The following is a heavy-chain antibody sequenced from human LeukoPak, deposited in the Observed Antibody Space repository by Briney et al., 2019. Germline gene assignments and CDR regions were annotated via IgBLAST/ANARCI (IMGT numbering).Heavy chain of an antibody. D-gene: IGHD3-22*01. CDR1: GFTFSSYA. CDR3: ATHHPYNTSGYSPGYFDY. V-gene: IGHV3-30*07. J-gene: IGHJ4*02. CDR2: ISYDGSNK. Sequence: GGSLRLSCAASGFTFSSYAMHWVRQAPGKGLGWVAVISYDGSNKYYADSVKGRFTISRDNSKNTVFLQMNSLRAEDTAVYYCATHHPYNTSGYSPGYFDYWGQGTLVTVFS.